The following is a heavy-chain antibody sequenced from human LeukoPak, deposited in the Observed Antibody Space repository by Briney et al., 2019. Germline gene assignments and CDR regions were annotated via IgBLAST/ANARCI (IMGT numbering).Heavy chain of an antibody. D-gene: IGHD6-13*01. V-gene: IGHV3-21*01. CDR2: ISSSSSYI. J-gene: IGHJ1*01. CDR3: ARDWPTIAAAGTIPEYFQH. Sequence: GGSLRLSCAASGFTFSSYSMNWVRQAPGKGLEWVSSISSSSSYIYYADSVKGRFTISRDNAKNSLYLQMNSLRAEDTAVYYCARDWPTIAAAGTIPEYFQHWGQGTLVTVSA. CDR1: GFTFSSYS.